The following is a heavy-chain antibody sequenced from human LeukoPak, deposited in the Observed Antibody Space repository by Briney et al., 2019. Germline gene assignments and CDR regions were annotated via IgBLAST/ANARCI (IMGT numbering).Heavy chain of an antibody. CDR3: ARDLGHTGYDLYDY. Sequence: GGSLRLSCAVSGINFRGYWMAWVRQAPGKGLEWVANMKQDGSEKYYVDSVKGRFTISRDNAKNSLYLEMNSLRVEDTTVYYCARDLGHTGYDLYDYWGQGTLVTVSS. CDR2: MKQDGSEK. V-gene: IGHV3-7*01. J-gene: IGHJ4*02. CDR1: GINFRGYW. D-gene: IGHD5-12*01.